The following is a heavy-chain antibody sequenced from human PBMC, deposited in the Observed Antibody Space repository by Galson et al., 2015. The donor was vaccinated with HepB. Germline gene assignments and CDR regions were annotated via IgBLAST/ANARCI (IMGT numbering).Heavy chain of an antibody. CDR1: GGTFSSYT. J-gene: IGHJ4*02. V-gene: IGHV1-69*04. Sequence: SVKVSCKASGGTFSSYTISWVRQAPGQGLEWMGRIIPILGIANYAQKFQGRVTITADKSTSTAYMELSSLRSEDTAVYYCARDSYDYVWGSYRYYFDYWGRGTLVTVSS. CDR3: ARDSYDYVWGSYRYYFDY. D-gene: IGHD3-16*02. CDR2: IIPILGIA.